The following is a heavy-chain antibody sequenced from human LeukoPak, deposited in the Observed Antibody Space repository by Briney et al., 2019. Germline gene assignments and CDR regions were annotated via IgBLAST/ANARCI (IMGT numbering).Heavy chain of an antibody. D-gene: IGHD3-22*01. CDR2: IYPGDSDT. J-gene: IGHJ4*02. Sequence: GESLKISCKGSGYSFTNYWIGWVRQMPGKGLEWMGIIYPGDSDTRYSPSFRGQVTISADKSISTAYLQWSSLKASDSAIYYCARPSYFDTSGSPDHWGQGTLVTVSS. CDR3: ARPSYFDTSGSPDH. CDR1: GYSFTNYW. V-gene: IGHV5-51*01.